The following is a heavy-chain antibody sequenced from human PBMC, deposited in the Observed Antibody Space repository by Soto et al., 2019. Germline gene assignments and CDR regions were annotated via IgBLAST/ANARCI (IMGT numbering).Heavy chain of an antibody. Sequence: SETLSLTCSVSGGCMSTSRSYWAWIRQPPGKGLEWLANIFYSGSTFYNPSLASRVSVSVDTSKNEFSLKLRSVTAADTAVYYCARQPTTGDTDLWFDPWGQGTLVTVSS. CDR3: ARQPTTGDTDLWFDP. CDR2: IFYSGST. CDR1: GGCMSTSRSY. V-gene: IGHV4-39*01. D-gene: IGHD2-21*01. J-gene: IGHJ5*02.